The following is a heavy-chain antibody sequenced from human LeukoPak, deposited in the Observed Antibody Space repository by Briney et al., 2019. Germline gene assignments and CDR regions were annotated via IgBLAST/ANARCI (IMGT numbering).Heavy chain of an antibody. CDR1: GFTFSSYA. CDR2: ISNSGGTT. Sequence: GGSLRLSCAASGFTFSSYAMSWLRQAPGKGLEWVSTISNSGGTTYYTDSVKGRFTISRDNSKNTLYLQMNSLRAEDTAVYYCAKDLPYCGGDCYYDAFDIWGQGTMVTVSS. V-gene: IGHV3-23*01. CDR3: AKDLPYCGGDCYYDAFDI. D-gene: IGHD2-21*01. J-gene: IGHJ3*02.